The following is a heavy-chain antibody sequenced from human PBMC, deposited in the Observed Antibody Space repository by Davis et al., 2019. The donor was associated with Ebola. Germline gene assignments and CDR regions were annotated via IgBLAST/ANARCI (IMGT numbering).Heavy chain of an antibody. CDR3: ATLPGYY. J-gene: IGHJ4*02. CDR2: INRDGSTT. D-gene: IGHD1-26*01. V-gene: IGHV3-74*03. Sequence: GESLKISCAASGFTFKNAWMHWVRQAPGKGLVWVSCINRDGSTTTYADSVKGRFTISRDNAKNTLYLQMNNLRVEDTAVYYCATLPGYYWGQGTLVTVSS. CDR1: GFTFKNAW.